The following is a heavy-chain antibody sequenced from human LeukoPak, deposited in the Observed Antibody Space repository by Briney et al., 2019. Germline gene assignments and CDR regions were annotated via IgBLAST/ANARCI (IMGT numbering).Heavy chain of an antibody. CDR3: ARGTEMTSFTGYYSFDY. Sequence: SETLSLTCTVSGGSISTFFWTWIRQSAGKGLEWIGRIYTGTTYYNPSLESRATISVDTSNNRFSLKLTSLTAADTAVYYCARGTEMTSFTGYYSFDYWGRGSLVTVSS. V-gene: IGHV4-4*07. CDR2: IYTGTT. J-gene: IGHJ4*01. D-gene: IGHD3-9*01. CDR1: GGSISTFF.